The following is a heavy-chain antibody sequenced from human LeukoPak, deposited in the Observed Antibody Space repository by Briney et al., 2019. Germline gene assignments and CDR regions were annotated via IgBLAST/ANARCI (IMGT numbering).Heavy chain of an antibody. Sequence: GGSLRLSCAASGFTFSSYAMNWVRQAPGKGLEWISSISGGGGSTYYADTVKGRFTISRGNSNNTLYLQMNSLRAEDTAVYYRAKGDLVLPALYYYGVDVWGQGTTVTVSS. V-gene: IGHV3-23*01. CDR2: ISGGGGST. CDR1: GFTFSSYA. D-gene: IGHD2-2*01. J-gene: IGHJ6*02. CDR3: AKGDLVLPALYYYGVDV.